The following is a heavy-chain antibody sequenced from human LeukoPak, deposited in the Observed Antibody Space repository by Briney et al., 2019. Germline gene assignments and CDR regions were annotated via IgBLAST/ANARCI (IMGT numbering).Heavy chain of an antibody. CDR2: ISTGSSMM. CDR1: GFTFSSYS. D-gene: IGHD3-10*01. V-gene: IGHV3-48*02. J-gene: IGHJ4*02. Sequence: PGGSLRLSCAASGFTFSSYSMYWVRQASGKGLEWVSYISTGSSMMYYADSVKGRFIISRDNAKNSLYLQMNSLRDEDTAVYYCARGSGSWDYWGQGTLVTVSS. CDR3: ARGSGSWDY.